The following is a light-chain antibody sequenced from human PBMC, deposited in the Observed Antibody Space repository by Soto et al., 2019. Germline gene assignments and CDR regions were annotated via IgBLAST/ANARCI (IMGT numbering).Light chain of an antibody. J-gene: IGKJ3*01. Sequence: EIVLTQSPGTLSLSPGERATLSCRASQSVSRSYLAWYQQKPGQAPRLLIYGTSSRATGIPDRFSGSASGTDFTLTISRLEPEDFAVYYCQLYGSSPIFTFGPGTKVDIK. V-gene: IGKV3-20*01. CDR1: QSVSRSY. CDR2: GTS. CDR3: QLYGSSPIFT.